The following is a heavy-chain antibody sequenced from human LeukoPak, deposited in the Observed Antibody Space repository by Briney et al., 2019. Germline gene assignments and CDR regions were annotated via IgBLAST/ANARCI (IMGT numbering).Heavy chain of an antibody. CDR3: ARDLAVSGSFTHYFGY. CDR1: GFTSSTYA. J-gene: IGHJ4*02. Sequence: PGGSLRLSCAASGFTSSTYAMHWVRRAPGKGLEWVAGISYDGSKKYYADSVRGRFTISRDNSKNTLFLQMNSLRAEDTAVYYCARDLAVSGSFTHYFGYWGLGTLVTVSS. D-gene: IGHD3-10*01. V-gene: IGHV3-30*04. CDR2: ISYDGSKK.